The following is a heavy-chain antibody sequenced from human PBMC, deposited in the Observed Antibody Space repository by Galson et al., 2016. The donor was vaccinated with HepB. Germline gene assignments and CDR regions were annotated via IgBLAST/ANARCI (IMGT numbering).Heavy chain of an antibody. CDR2: IYHSGTT. CDR1: GGSISSTNW. J-gene: IGHJ4*02. Sequence: ELLSLTCAVSGGSISSTNWWNWVRQPPGKGLEWIGEIYHSGTTNYNPSLQSRVTLSVDKSSKQCSLELTSVTAADTAVYYCARDQAGEILRRPLGYWGQGTLVTVSS. CDR3: ARDQAGEILRRPLGY. V-gene: IGHV4-4*02. D-gene: IGHD4-17*01.